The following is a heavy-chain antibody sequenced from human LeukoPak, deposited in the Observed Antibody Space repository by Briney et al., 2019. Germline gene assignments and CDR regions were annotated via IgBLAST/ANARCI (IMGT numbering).Heavy chain of an antibody. D-gene: IGHD5-24*01. J-gene: IGHJ4*02. V-gene: IGHV1-2*02. CDR2: INCKSGGT. CDR1: GYTFTGYY. Sequence: ASVKVSCKASGYTFTGYYMHWVRQAPGQGLEWMGWINCKSGGTNYAQKFQGRVTMTRDTSINTAYMELSRLKSDDTAVYFCARHSPGSGPDTYNYVYWGQGSLVTVSS. CDR3: ARHSPGSGPDTYNYVY.